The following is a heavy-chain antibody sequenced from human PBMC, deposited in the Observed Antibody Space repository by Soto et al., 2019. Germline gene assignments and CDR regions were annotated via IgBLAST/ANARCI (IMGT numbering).Heavy chain of an antibody. CDR2: IWYDGSNK. V-gene: IGHV3-33*01. Sequence: GGSVRLSCAASGFTFSSYGMHWVRQAPGKGLEWVAVIWYDGSNKYYADSVKGRFTISRDNSKNTLYLQMNSLRAEDTAVYYCAREHPYGSGSYFASGGMDVWGQGTTVTVSS. CDR1: GFTFSSYG. J-gene: IGHJ6*02. D-gene: IGHD3-10*01. CDR3: AREHPYGSGSYFASGGMDV.